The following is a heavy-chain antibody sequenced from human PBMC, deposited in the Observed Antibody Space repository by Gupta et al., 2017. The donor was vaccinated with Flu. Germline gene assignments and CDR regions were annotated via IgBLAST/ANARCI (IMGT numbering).Heavy chain of an antibody. Sequence: AMGWVRQAAGKGLEWVSSTGGSGDGRYYADSVKGRFTLSRDDSRNTVYLHMHSLRADDTAVYYCVRESYSDRGPFDLWGQGTTVTVSS. CDR3: VRESYSDRGPFDL. J-gene: IGHJ3*01. V-gene: IGHV3-23*01. CDR1: A. D-gene: IGHD3-22*01. CDR2: TGGSGDGR.